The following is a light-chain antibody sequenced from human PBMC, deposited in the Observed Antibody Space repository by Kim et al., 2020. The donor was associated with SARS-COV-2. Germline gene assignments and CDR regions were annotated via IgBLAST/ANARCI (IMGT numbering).Light chain of an antibody. Sequence: ASTGDRVTITCRASQGITSYLAWYQQKPGKAPKLLIYAASTLQSGVPSRVSGSGSGTDFTLTITSLQSEDFATYYCQQYYSYPQTFGQGTKVDIK. CDR1: QGITSY. CDR2: AAS. J-gene: IGKJ1*01. V-gene: IGKV1-8*01. CDR3: QQYYSYPQT.